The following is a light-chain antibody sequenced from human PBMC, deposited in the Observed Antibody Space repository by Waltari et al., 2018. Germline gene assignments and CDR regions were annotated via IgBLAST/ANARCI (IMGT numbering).Light chain of an antibody. CDR1: QSSSW. Sequence: DIQMTQSPSTLSASVGYSVTITCRASQSSSWLAWYQQKPGKAPKLLIYKASSLESGVPSRFSGSGSGTEFTLTISSLQPDDFATYYCQQYNNYWTFGQGTKVEIK. CDR3: QQYNNYWT. V-gene: IGKV1-5*03. J-gene: IGKJ1*01. CDR2: KAS.